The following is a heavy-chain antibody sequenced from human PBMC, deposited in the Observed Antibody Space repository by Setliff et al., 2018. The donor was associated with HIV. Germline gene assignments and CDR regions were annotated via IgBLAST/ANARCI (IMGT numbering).Heavy chain of an antibody. Sequence: GSLRLSCAASGFTFSSFEMNWVRQTPGKGLEWVSYISTSGRTIYYADSVKGRFTISRDNAKNSLYLQMNSLRADDTAVYYCAREDGMTTVPFDYWGQGTLVTVSS. CDR1: GFTFSSFE. CDR3: AREDGMTTVPFDY. CDR2: ISTSGRTI. J-gene: IGHJ4*02. D-gene: IGHD4-17*01. V-gene: IGHV3-48*03.